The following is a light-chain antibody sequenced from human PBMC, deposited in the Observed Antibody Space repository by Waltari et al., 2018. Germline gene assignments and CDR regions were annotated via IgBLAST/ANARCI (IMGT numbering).Light chain of an antibody. CDR1: QSVSTY. CDR2: AAS. CDR3: QESYGLPYT. J-gene: IGKJ2*01. Sequence: AIRMTQSPSSLSASTGDRVTITCRASQSVSTYLAWYQQKPGKAPKLLIYAASTLQRGVPLRFSGSGSGTDFTLSISCLQSEDFATYYCQESYGLPYTFGQGTKLEIK. V-gene: IGKV1-8*01.